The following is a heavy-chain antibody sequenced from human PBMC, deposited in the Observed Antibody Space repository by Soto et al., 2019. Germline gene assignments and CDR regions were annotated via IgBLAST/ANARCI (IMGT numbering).Heavy chain of an antibody. CDR2: IFHSLGA. V-gene: IGHV4-59*01. CDR1: GGSPTRDY. D-gene: IGHD3-10*01. Sequence: SENLSLPPPVSGGSPTRDYPSWIRQPPGKGLEWLGYIFHSLGAKYNPSLGSRGTISLDTSKNQLSLSLRSVTAADTAIYFCVRDLNGSGDYWGQGTLVTVSS. CDR3: VRDLNGSGDY. J-gene: IGHJ4*02.